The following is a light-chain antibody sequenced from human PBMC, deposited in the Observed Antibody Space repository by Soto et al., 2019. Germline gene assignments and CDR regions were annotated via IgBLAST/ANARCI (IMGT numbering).Light chain of an antibody. V-gene: IGKV3-20*01. J-gene: IGKJ3*01. Sequence: EIVLTQSPGTLSLSPGARATLSCRASQSVSSKYLAWYQQKPGQAPRVLIYGTSIRASGVPERFSGGGSGTDFTLTITRLEPEDFAVYYCQQYGSSRFTFGPGTKVDFK. CDR2: GTS. CDR3: QQYGSSRFT. CDR1: QSVSSKY.